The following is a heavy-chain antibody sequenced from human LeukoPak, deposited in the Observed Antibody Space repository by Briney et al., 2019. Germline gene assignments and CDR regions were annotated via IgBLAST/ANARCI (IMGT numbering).Heavy chain of an antibody. Sequence: ASVKVSCKASGYTFTSYYMRWVRQAPGQGLEWMGIINPSGGSTSYAQKFQGRVTMTRDTSTSTVYMELSSLRSEDTAVYYCASNRWLQNAWFDYWGQGTLVTVSS. V-gene: IGHV1-46*01. CDR1: GYTFTSYY. D-gene: IGHD5-24*01. J-gene: IGHJ4*02. CDR3: ASNRWLQNAWFDY. CDR2: INPSGGST.